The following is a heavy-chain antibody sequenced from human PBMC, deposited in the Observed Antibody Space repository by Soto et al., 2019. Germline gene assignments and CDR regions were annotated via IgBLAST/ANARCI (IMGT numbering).Heavy chain of an antibody. CDR1: GYTFTSYA. D-gene: IGHD6-13*01. J-gene: IGHJ4*02. V-gene: IGHV1-3*01. CDR3: ARGRYSSSWYPLFDY. Sequence: QVQLVRSGAEVKKPGASVKVSCKASGYTFTSYAMHWVRQAPGQRLEWMGWINAGNGNTKYSQKFQGRVTITRDTSASTAYMELSSLRSEDTAVYYCARGRYSSSWYPLFDYWGQGTLVTVSS. CDR2: INAGNGNT.